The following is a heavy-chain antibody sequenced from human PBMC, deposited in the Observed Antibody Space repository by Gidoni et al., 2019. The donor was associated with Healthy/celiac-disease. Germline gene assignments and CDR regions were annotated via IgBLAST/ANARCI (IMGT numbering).Heavy chain of an antibody. V-gene: IGHV4-34*01. D-gene: IGHD3-10*01. J-gene: IGHJ4*02. CDR1: GGAFSSDY. CDR2: INHSGRT. CDR3: ARGRSHYYGSGSYYNPPFDY. Sequence: QVQLQQWGAGLLKPSETRSLTCAVYGGAFSSDYWSWIRPPPGKGLEWIGEINHSGRTNYTPSLKSRVTISVDTSKNQFSLKLSSVTAADTAVYYCARGRSHYYGSGSYYNPPFDYWGQGTLVTVSS.